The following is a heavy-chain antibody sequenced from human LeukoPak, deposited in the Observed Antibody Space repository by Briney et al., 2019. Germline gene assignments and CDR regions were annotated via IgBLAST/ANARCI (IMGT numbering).Heavy chain of an antibody. D-gene: IGHD2-15*01. CDR2: IYYSGST. J-gene: IGHJ6*02. V-gene: IGHV4-31*03. Sequence: PSETLSLTCTVSGGSISSGGYYWSWIRQHPGKGLEWVGYIYYSGSTYYNPSLKSRVTISVDTSKTQFSLKLSSVTAADTAIYYCARDRRYYGIDVWGQGTTVTVSS. CDR1: GGSISSGGYY. CDR3: ARDRRYYGIDV.